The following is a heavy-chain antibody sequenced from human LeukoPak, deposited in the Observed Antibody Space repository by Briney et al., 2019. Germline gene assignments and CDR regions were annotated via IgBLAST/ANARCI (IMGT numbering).Heavy chain of an antibody. CDR1: GFTFGDYG. V-gene: IGHV3-49*04. J-gene: IGHJ6*04. Sequence: GGSLRLSCTTSGFTFGDYGMTWVRQAPGKGLEWVGFIRTKAYGGTTGYAASVNARFIISRGDSMSIAYLQMNSLKTEDTAVYYCSRNPLYCSGGSCSSPRFYYYGMDVWGKGTTVTVSS. CDR3: SRNPLYCSGGSCSSPRFYYYGMDV. CDR2: IRTKAYGGTT. D-gene: IGHD2-15*01.